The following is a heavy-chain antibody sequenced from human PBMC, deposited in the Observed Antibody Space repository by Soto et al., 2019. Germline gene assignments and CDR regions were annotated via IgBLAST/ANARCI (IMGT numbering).Heavy chain of an antibody. CDR2: ISAYDGKT. CDR1: GYTFNTYG. Sequence: ASVKVSCKTSGYTFNTYGINWVRQAPGQGLELMGWISAYDGKTTYAEKFQGRVTLTTDTSTSTAYMELRSLRSDDTAIYYCARDPHEFWTRYWFDPWGPGTPVTVSS. D-gene: IGHD3-3*01. V-gene: IGHV1-18*01. J-gene: IGHJ5*02. CDR3: ARDPHEFWTRYWFDP.